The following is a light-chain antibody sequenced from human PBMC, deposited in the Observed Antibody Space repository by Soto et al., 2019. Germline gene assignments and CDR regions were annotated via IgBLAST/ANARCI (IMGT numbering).Light chain of an antibody. CDR1: QGIYNY. J-gene: IGKJ5*01. CDR3: HKYNCALRT. V-gene: IGKV1-27*01. Sequence: DIQMTQSPSSLSASVGDRVTITCRASQGIYNYLAWYQQKPGKAPQLLHYAASNLEAGVPSPFRGSGSGTDFSLTISSLQPEDVATYYCHKYNCALRTFGQGTLLEIK. CDR2: AAS.